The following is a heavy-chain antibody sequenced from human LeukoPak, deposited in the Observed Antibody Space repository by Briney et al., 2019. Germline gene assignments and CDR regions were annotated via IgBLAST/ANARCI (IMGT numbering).Heavy chain of an antibody. V-gene: IGHV3-48*01. CDR3: VRVKGTYFDF. CDR1: GSPFSSYS. Sequence: GGSLRLSCAVSGSPFSSYSMNWVRQAPGKGLEWVSYISASGSNIYYLDAVKGRFTVSRDNAMNSLFLQMDRPRAEDTAIYYCVRVKGTYFDFWGQGTLVTVSS. CDR2: ISASGSNI. J-gene: IGHJ4*02. D-gene: IGHD1-1*01.